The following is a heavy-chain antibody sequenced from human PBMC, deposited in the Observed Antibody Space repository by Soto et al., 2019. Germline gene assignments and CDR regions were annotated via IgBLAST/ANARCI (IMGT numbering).Heavy chain of an antibody. D-gene: IGHD1-26*01. J-gene: IGHJ6*02. V-gene: IGHV4-34*01. CDR3: AREVVGAKCGMDV. CDR2: INHSGST. CDR1: GGSFSGNC. Sequence: QVQLQQWGAGLLEPSETLSLTCGVYGGSFSGNCWSWICQPPGKGLEWIGEINHSGSTNYNPSLKSRVTISVDTSKNQFSLKLSSVTAADTAVYYCAREVVGAKCGMDVWGQGTTVTVSS.